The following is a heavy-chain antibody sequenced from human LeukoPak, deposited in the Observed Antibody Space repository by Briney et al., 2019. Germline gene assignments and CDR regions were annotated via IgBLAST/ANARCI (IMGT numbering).Heavy chain of an antibody. V-gene: IGHV3-30*18. J-gene: IGHJ3*02. Sequence: PGGSLRLSCAASGLTFTTSVNNWVRQAPGKGLEWVAALSDDGRDEYYAESVKGRFTISRDNSKNTVHLQMNSLRAEDTAVYYCAKGDDIAMTNGAFDIWGQGTMVTVSS. D-gene: IGHD5-18*01. CDR2: LSDDGRDE. CDR3: AKGDDIAMTNGAFDI. CDR1: GLTFTTSV.